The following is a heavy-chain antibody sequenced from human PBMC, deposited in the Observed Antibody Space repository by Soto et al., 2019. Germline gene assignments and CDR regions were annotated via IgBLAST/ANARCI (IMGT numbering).Heavy chain of an antibody. V-gene: IGHV1-8*01. Sequence: GASVKVSCKASGYTFTSYDINWVRQATGQGLEWMGWVNPNSGNTGYAQKFQGRVTMTRNTSISTAYMELSSLRSEDTAVYYCARVGVVVAATDAFDIWGQGTMVTVSS. D-gene: IGHD2-15*01. CDR3: ARVGVVVAATDAFDI. CDR1: GYTFTSYD. CDR2: VNPNSGNT. J-gene: IGHJ3*02.